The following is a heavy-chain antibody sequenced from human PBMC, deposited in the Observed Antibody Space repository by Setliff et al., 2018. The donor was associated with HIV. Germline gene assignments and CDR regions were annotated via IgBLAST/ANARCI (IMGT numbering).Heavy chain of an antibody. D-gene: IGHD3-22*01. Sequence: GGSLRLSCAASGFTFSNYAMSWGRQAPGEGLEWVSAILSTGERTFYADSVKGRFTISRDNSKNTVYLQMNSLRAEDTAEYYCAKELAASGLGYFDSWGRGILVTVS. CDR2: ILSTGERT. CDR3: AKELAASGLGYFDS. J-gene: IGHJ4*02. CDR1: GFTFSNYA. V-gene: IGHV3-23*01.